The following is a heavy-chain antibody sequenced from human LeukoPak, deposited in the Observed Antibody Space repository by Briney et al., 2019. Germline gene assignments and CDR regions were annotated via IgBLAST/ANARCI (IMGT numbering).Heavy chain of an antibody. D-gene: IGHD2-2*01. J-gene: IGHJ3*02. CDR1: GSTLPAYF. CDR3: ARECSRTSCYSDAFDI. V-gene: IGHV1-2*02. Sequence: ASVKVSCRALGSTLPAYFITWGRKAPGQGFGWMGGINPNNGGAKYAQKFQGRVTMTRDTSISTAYMELSRLTSDDTAVYYCARECSRTSCYSDAFDIWGQGTLVTVSS. CDR2: INPNNGGA.